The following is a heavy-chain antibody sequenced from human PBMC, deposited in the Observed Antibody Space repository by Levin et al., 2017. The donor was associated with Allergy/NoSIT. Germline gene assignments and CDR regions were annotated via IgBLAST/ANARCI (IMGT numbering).Heavy chain of an antibody. CDR2: ISSSGSTI. D-gene: IGHD5-18*01. J-gene: IGHJ4*02. V-gene: IGHV3-11*01. Sequence: GESLKISCAASGFTFSDYYMNWIRQAPGKGLEWVSFISSSGSTIYYADSVKGRFTISRDNAKHSLYLQMNSLRAEDTAVYYCARANTAMSPYDYWGQGTLVTVSS. CDR3: ARANTAMSPYDY. CDR1: GFTFSDYY.